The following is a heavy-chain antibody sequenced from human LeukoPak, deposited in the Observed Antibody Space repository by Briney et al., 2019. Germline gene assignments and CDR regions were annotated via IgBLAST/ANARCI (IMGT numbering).Heavy chain of an antibody. CDR3: ARHAFSSPPN. CDR1: GFTFRDYG. Sequence: GGSLRLSCAASGFTFRDYGMSWVRQAPGKGLEWVSSINNAGVNTHYADSVKGRFTISRDNSKNTLYLQMNSLRAEDTAVYYCARHAFSSPPNWGQGTLVTVSS. D-gene: IGHD6-13*01. V-gene: IGHV3-23*01. J-gene: IGHJ4*02. CDR2: INNAGVNT.